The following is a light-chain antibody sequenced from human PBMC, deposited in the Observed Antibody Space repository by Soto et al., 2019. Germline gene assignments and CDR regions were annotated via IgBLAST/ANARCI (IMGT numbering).Light chain of an antibody. CDR2: EVS. CDR3: ASYTSVSTWV. V-gene: IGLV2-14*01. J-gene: IGLJ3*02. CDR1: FDDVGAYNS. Sequence: QSALTKPASVSGSPGQSITISCTGTFDDVGAYNSVSWYQQHPGRVPKLIIFEVSNRPSGTSHRFSGSKSVNTASLTISGLQAEDEADYYCASYTSVSTWVFGGGTKLTVL.